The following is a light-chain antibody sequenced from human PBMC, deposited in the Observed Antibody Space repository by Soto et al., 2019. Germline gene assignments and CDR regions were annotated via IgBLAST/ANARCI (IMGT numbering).Light chain of an antibody. Sequence: SYELTQPPSMSVSPGQTAVITCSGDALPRQYVYWFKQKPGQAPVLVIYQDTRRPPTIPARFSGSASGTTVSSTISGVQADDEADYYCQSADTSGNIEVFGPGTKVTV. V-gene: IGLV3-25*02. CDR3: QSADTSGNIEV. CDR1: ALPRQY. CDR2: QDT. J-gene: IGLJ1*01.